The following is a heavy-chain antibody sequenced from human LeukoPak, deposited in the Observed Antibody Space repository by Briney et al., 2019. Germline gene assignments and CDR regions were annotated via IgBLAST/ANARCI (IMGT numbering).Heavy chain of an antibody. CDR2: ISSSGSTI. Sequence: GGSLRLSCAASGFTFSDYYMSWIRQAPGKGLEWVSYISSSGSTIYYADSVKGRFTISRDNAKNSLYLQMNSLRAEDTAVYYCARDRHQWLGVYYFDYWGQGTLVTVSS. V-gene: IGHV3-11*04. J-gene: IGHJ4*02. CDR3: ARDRHQWLGVYYFDY. D-gene: IGHD6-19*01. CDR1: GFTFSDYY.